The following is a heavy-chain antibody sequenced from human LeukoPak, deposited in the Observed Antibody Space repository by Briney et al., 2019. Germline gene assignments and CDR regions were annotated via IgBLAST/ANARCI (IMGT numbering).Heavy chain of an antibody. D-gene: IGHD5-18*01. J-gene: IGHJ4*02. CDR2: ISGSGGST. CDR3: AKSRERGYSYGYYDY. Sequence: GGSLRLSCATSGFTFSSYAMSWVRQAPGKGLEWVSAISGSGGSTYYADSVKGRFTISRDNPKNTLYLQMNSLRAEDTAVYYCAKSRERGYSYGYYDYWGQGTLVTVSS. V-gene: IGHV3-23*01. CDR1: GFTFSSYA.